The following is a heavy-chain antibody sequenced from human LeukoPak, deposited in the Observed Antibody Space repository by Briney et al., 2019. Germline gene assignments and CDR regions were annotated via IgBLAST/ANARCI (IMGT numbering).Heavy chain of an antibody. CDR2: INPSGGST. V-gene: IGHV1-46*01. Sequence: ASVRVSCKASGYTFTSYYMHWVRQAPGQGLEWMGIINPSGGSTSYAQKFQGRVTMTRDMSTSTVYMELSSLRSEDTAVYYCARWGISGYGFFWFDPWGQGTLVTVSS. CDR3: ARWGISGYGFFWFDP. J-gene: IGHJ5*02. D-gene: IGHD5-12*01. CDR1: GYTFTSYY.